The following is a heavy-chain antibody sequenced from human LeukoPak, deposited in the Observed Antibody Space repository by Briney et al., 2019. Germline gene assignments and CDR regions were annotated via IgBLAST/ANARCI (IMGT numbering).Heavy chain of an antibody. D-gene: IGHD5-12*01. CDR3: ARVVYSGYDFRGAMDV. CDR1: GGSISSYY. CDR2: IYYTGST. V-gene: IGHV4-59*01. J-gene: IGHJ6*03. Sequence: SETLSLTCSVSGGSISSYYWSWIRQPPGKGLEWIGYIYYTGSTNHNPSLKSRVTISVDTSKNQFSLKLSSVTAADTAVYYCARVVYSGYDFRGAMDVWGKGTTVTVSS.